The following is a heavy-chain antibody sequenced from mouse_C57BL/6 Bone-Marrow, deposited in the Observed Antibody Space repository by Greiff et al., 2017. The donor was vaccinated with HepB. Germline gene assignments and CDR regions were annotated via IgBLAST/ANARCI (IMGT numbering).Heavy chain of an antibody. CDR1: GFTFSDYY. D-gene: IGHD4-1*01. CDR2: ISNGGGST. Sequence: EVKVVESGGGLVQPGGSLKLSCAASGFTFSDYYMYWVRQTPEKRLEWVAYISNGGGSTYYPDTVKGRFTISRDNAKNTLYLQMSRLKSEDTAMYYCARLGRFAYWGQGTLVTVSA. CDR3: ARLGRFAY. V-gene: IGHV5-12*01. J-gene: IGHJ3*01.